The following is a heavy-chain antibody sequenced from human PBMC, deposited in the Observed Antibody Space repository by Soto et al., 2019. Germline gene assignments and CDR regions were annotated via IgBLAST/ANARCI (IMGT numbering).Heavy chain of an antibody. D-gene: IGHD1-26*01. J-gene: IGHJ3*02. Sequence: QVQLVESGGGVVQPGRPLRLSCAASGFTFSSYGMHWVRQAPGKWLEWVAVIWYDGSNKYYADSVKVRFTMSRDNSKNTLDLQMNILIAEDTAVYYCARTPPRFSGSYLEGCYELDAFDIWRQGTMFTVSS. CDR1: GFTFSSYG. V-gene: IGHV3-33*01. CDR3: ARTPPRFSGSYLEGCYELDAFDI. CDR2: IWYDGSNK.